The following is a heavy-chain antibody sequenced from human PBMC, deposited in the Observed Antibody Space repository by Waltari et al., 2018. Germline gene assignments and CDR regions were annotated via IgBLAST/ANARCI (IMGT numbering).Heavy chain of an antibody. J-gene: IGHJ6*02. CDR3: ASPPDYGDSYYYGMDV. V-gene: IGHV1-69*14. D-gene: IGHD4-17*01. Sequence: QVQLVQSGAEVKKPGSSVKVSCKASGGTFSSYAISWGRQAPGQGLEWMGGIIPIFGTANYAQKFQGRVTITADKSTSTAYMELSSLRSEDTAVYYCASPPDYGDSYYYGMDVWGQGTTVTVSS. CDR2: IIPIFGTA. CDR1: GGTFSSYA.